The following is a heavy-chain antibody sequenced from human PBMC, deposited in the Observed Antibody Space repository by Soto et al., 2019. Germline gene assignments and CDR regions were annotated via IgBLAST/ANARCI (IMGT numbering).Heavy chain of an antibody. CDR1: GFTFRSYG. D-gene: IGHD6-13*01. V-gene: IGHV3-21*01. CDR2: ISSSGSFI. J-gene: IGHJ4*02. Sequence: GGSLILSCSASGFTFRSYGMNWVRLAPGWGLEWFASISSSGSFIYYADSVKGRFTISRDDAEKSLYLQMNSLRAEDTALYYCAREPEGIAAALDYWGQGNLVTVSS. CDR3: AREPEGIAAALDY.